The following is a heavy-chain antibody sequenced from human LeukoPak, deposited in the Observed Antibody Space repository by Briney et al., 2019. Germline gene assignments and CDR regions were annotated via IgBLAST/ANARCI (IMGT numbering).Heavy chain of an antibody. V-gene: IGHV3-30*18. CDR1: GVTFSSYV. D-gene: IGHD3-22*01. Sequence: GGSLRLSCAASGVTFSSYVMSWVRQAPGKGLEWVGAISYDGSNKYYADSVKGRFTISRDNSKNTLYLQMNSLRAEDTAVYYCAKVGNYYDSSGYGPFDAFDIWGQGTMVTVSS. CDR3: AKVGNYYDSSGYGPFDAFDI. J-gene: IGHJ3*02. CDR2: ISYDGSNK.